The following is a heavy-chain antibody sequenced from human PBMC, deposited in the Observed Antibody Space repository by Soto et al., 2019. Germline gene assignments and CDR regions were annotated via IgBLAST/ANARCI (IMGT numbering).Heavy chain of an antibody. J-gene: IGHJ5*02. CDR2: ISYSGTT. CDR3: ARGRGYSYGLDP. CDR1: GDSISSNTNY. Sequence: SETLSLTCTVSGDSISSNTNYWGWIRQPPGEGLEWIGFISYSGTTSYSPSLKSRVAISLDTSKNQFSLSLSSVTATDTAVYYCARGRGYSYGLDPWGQGTLVTVSS. D-gene: IGHD5-18*01. V-gene: IGHV4-30-4*01.